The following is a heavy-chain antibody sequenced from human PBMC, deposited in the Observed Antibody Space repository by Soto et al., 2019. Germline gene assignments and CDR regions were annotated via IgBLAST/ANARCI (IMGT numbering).Heavy chain of an antibody. Sequence: LSLTCAASGFTFSSYAMSWVRQAPGKGLEWVSSISSSGDSIHYADSVKGRFTISRDNSKNTVYLQMNSLRAEDTAVYYCAGQSPPRWYFGYWGQGTLVTVSS. J-gene: IGHJ4*02. CDR2: ISSSGDSI. V-gene: IGHV3-23*01. CDR3: AGQSPPRWYFGY. CDR1: GFTFSSYA.